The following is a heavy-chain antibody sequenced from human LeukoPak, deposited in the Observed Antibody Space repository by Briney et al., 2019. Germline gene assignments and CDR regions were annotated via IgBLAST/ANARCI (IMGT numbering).Heavy chain of an antibody. V-gene: IGHV4-39*01. Sequence: PSETLSLTCTVSGGSISTSDYYRGWIRQPPGQALEWIGTIHHTGSTFYTPSLKSRVTISVDTSKNQFSLKLSSVTAADTAVYYCARAVRRGVYFDYWGQGTLVIVSS. J-gene: IGHJ4*02. CDR1: GGSISTSDYY. D-gene: IGHD3-10*01. CDR3: ARAVRRGVYFDY. CDR2: IHHTGST.